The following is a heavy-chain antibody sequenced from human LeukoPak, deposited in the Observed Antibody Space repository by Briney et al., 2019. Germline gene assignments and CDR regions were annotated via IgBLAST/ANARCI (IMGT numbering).Heavy chain of an antibody. CDR2: IKSKTDGGTT. CDR1: GFTFSNAW. D-gene: IGHD3-22*01. V-gene: IGHV3-15*01. CDR3: TTGYYDSSGAIL. Sequence: GGSLRLSCAASGFTFSNAWMSWVRQAPGKGLEWVGRIKSKTDGGTTDYAAPVKGRFTISRDDSKNTLYLQMNSLKTEDTAVYYCTTGYYDSSGAILWGQGTLVTVSS. J-gene: IGHJ4*02.